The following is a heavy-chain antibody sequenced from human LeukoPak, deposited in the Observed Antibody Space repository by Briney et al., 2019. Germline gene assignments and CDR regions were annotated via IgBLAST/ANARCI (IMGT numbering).Heavy chain of an antibody. D-gene: IGHD2-15*01. J-gene: IGHJ4*02. CDR1: RFTFGDCS. CDR3: TRRVADAFDY. Sequence: GRSLRLSCTTSRFTFGDCSMNWARQAPGKGLEWVGFIRSKAYGGTTEYAASVQGRFIISRDDSKSIAYLQMSSLKTEDTAVYYCTRRVADAFDYWGQGTLVTVSS. CDR2: IRSKAYGGTT. V-gene: IGHV3-49*04.